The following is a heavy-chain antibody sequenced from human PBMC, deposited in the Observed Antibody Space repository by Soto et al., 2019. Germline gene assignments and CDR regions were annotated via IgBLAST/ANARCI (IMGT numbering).Heavy chain of an antibody. V-gene: IGHV4-30-4*01. Sequence: PSETLSLTCTVSGGSISSGDYYWSWIRQPPGKGLEWIGYIYYSGSTYYNPSLKSRVTISVDTSKNQFSLKLSSATAADTAVYYCTYCNGYYYGMDVWGQGTTVTVSS. CDR1: GGSISSGDYY. J-gene: IGHJ6*02. D-gene: IGHD2-21*02. CDR2: IYYSGST. CDR3: TYCNGYYYGMDV.